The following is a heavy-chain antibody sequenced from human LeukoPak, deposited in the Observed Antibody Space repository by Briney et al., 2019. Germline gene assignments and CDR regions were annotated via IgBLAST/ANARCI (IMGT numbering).Heavy chain of an antibody. CDR2: INHSGST. CDR1: GESFSGYY. CDR3: ARHSSGGYSYGYYYYYYMDV. V-gene: IGHV4-34*01. J-gene: IGHJ6*03. Sequence: SETLSLACAVYGESFSGYYWSWIRQPPGKGLEWIGEINHSGSTNYNPSLRSRVTISVDTSKNQFSLKLSSVTAADTAVYYCARHSSGGYSYGYYYYYYMDVWGKGTTVTVSS. D-gene: IGHD5-18*01.